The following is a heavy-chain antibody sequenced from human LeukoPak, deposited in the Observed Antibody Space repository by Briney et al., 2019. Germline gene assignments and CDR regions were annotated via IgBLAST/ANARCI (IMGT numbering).Heavy chain of an antibody. D-gene: IGHD2-2*01. CDR1: GFSFSSSW. Sequence: GGSLRLSCAASGFSFSSSWMSWVRQAPGKGLEWVANIKPDGSEKYYVDSVKGRFTISRDNAKKSLYLQMNSLRAEDTAVYYCARDQYQIGMDVWGQGTTVTVSS. CDR2: IKPDGSEK. J-gene: IGHJ6*02. CDR3: ARDQYQIGMDV. V-gene: IGHV3-7*01.